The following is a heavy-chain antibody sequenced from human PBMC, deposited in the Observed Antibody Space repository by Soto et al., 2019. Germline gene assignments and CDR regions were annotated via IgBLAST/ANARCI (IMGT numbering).Heavy chain of an antibody. Sequence: QVQLVESGGGVVQPGRSLRLSCEASGFTFSSYGMHWVRQAPGKGLEWVAAVSYDGRNKYYADSVKGRFTISRDDSKNTLYVQMNSLRAEDTAVYYCARGSSGVLDNWGLGTLVTVSS. D-gene: IGHD3-10*01. CDR2: VSYDGRNK. J-gene: IGHJ4*02. V-gene: IGHV3-30*03. CDR1: GFTFSSYG. CDR3: ARGSSGVLDN.